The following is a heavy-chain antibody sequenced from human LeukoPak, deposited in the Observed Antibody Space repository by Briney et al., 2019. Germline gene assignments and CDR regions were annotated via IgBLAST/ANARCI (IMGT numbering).Heavy chain of an antibody. V-gene: IGHV4-61*02. CDR2: IYTSGST. CDR3: ARGGAAAGDFDY. CDR1: GGSISSGSYY. Sequence: SETLSLTCTVPGGSISSGSYYWSWIRQPAGKGLEWIGRIYTSGSTNYNPSLKSRVTISVDTSKNQFSLKLSSVTAADTAVYYCARGGAAAGDFDYWGQGTLVTVSS. D-gene: IGHD6-13*01. J-gene: IGHJ4*02.